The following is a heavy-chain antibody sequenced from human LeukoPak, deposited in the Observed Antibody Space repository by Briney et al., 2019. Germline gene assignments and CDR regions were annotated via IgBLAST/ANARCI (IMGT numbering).Heavy chain of an antibody. D-gene: IGHD2-21*02. CDR2: IIPILGIA. CDR3: ARCGGDCSYYYYGMDV. V-gene: IGHV1-69*04. CDR1: GGTFSSYA. J-gene: IGHJ6*02. Sequence: EASVKVSCKASGGTFSSYAISWVRQAPGQGLEWMGRIIPILGIANYAQKFQGRVTITADKSTSTAYMELSSLRSEDTAVYYCARCGGDCSYYYYGMDVWGQGTTVTVSS.